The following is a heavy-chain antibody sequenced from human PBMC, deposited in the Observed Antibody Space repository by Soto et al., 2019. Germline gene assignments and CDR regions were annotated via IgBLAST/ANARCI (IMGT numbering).Heavy chain of an antibody. CDR3: VEGWNDF. J-gene: IGHJ4*02. D-gene: IGHD1-1*01. Sequence: EVQMVQSGGDLVKPGGSLRLSCVTSGFMFSSAWMNWVRQAPGKGLEWVARIKTKGDGETRDYAAPVKGRFTISRDDSKKTVYLQMNSLRGEDTAVYYCVEGWNDFWGQGNLVTVSS. V-gene: IGHV3-15*01. CDR1: GFMFSSAW. CDR2: IKTKGDGETR.